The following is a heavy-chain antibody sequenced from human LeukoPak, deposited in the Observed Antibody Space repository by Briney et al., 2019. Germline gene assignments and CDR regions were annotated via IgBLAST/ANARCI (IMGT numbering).Heavy chain of an antibody. D-gene: IGHD3-9*01. CDR1: DGYISSHH. CDR3: ARTVFLAGWHFDF. Sequence: SETLSLTCTVSDGYISSHHWSWIRQPPGKGLEWIGYIYHNGNTNYNPSLKSRVTISIDTSKNRFSLKLSSVTAADTAVYYCARTVFLAGWHFDFWGQGTLVTVSS. V-gene: IGHV4-59*08. J-gene: IGHJ4*02. CDR2: IYHNGNT.